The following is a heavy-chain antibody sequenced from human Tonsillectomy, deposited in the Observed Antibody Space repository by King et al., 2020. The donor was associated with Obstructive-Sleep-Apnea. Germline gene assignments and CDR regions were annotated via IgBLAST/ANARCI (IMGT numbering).Heavy chain of an antibody. J-gene: IGHJ4*02. CDR1: GFTFSSYD. V-gene: IGHV3-13*04. CDR3: ARGGTYYDILTGYTPVWYFDY. CDR2: IGTAGDT. Sequence: VQLVESGGGLVQPGGSLRLSCAASGFTFSSYDMHCVRQATGKGLEWFSAIGTAGDTYYPGSVKGRLTTSRENAMNSLYLQMNSLRAGDTAVYYCARGGTYYDILTGYTPVWYFDYWGQETLVTVSS. D-gene: IGHD3-9*01.